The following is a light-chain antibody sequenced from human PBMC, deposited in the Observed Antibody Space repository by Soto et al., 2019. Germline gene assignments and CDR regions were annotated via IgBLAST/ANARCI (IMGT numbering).Light chain of an antibody. V-gene: IGKV3-20*01. CDR1: RGVSANY. Sequence: ENLLTRSPGTLSLSPGEGPTLSCRASRGVSANYLAWYQQKPGQAPTLLIYGASIRAAGIPDRFSGSGSGTDFTLTISRLEPEDFAVYYCQQFSSYPLTFGGGTKVDIK. CDR2: GAS. CDR3: QQFSSYPLT. J-gene: IGKJ4*01.